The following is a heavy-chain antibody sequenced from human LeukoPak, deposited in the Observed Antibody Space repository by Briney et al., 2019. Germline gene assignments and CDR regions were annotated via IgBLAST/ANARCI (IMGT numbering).Heavy chain of an antibody. D-gene: IGHD6-13*01. CDR1: GGSFSGYY. CDR3: ARGLSSWYYYMDV. V-gene: IGHV4-34*01. Sequence: SETLSLTCAVYGGSFSGYYWGWIRQPPGKGLEWIGEITHSGSTNYNPSLKSRVTISVDTSKNQFSLKLSSVTAADTAVYYCARGLSSWYYYMDVWGKGTTVTVSS. CDR2: ITHSGST. J-gene: IGHJ6*03.